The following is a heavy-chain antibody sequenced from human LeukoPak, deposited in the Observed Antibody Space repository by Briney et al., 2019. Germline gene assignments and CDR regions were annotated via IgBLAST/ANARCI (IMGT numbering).Heavy chain of an antibody. D-gene: IGHD3-10*01. CDR2: IYYTGT. CDR3: ARQIAGFGEFDYFDY. V-gene: IGHV4-59*08. J-gene: IGHJ4*02. Sequence: SETLSLTCTVSGGSVTDYYWSWIRQSPGKGLEWIGYIYYTGTSYNPSLKSRVTISVDTSKNQFSLKLSSVTAADTAVYYCARQIAGFGEFDYFDYWGQGTLVTVSS. CDR1: GGSVTDYY.